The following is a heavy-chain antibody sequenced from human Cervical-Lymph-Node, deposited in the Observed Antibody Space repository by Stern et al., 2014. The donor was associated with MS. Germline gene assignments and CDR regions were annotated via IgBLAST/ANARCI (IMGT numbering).Heavy chain of an antibody. CDR2: IYWDDDK. D-gene: IGHD5-24*01. J-gene: IGHJ4*02. Sequence: SGPTLVKPTQTLTLTCTFSGFSLSTSGVGVGWIRQPPGKALEXLALIYWDDDKRYSPSLKSRLTITKDTSKNQVVLTMTNMDPVDTATYYCARALEMATITPFDYWGQGTLVTVSS. V-gene: IGHV2-5*02. CDR3: ARALEMATITPFDY. CDR1: GFSLSTSGVG.